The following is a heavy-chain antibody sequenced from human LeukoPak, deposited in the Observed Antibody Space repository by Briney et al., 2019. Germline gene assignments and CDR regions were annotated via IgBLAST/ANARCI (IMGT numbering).Heavy chain of an antibody. J-gene: IGHJ6*02. CDR2: IYSGGST. Sequence: GGSLRLSCAASGFTVSSNYMSWVRQAPGKGLEWVSVIYSGGSTYYADSVKGRFTISRDNSKNTLYLQMNSLRAEDTAVYYCARSPGYSSGWTYYYYGMDVWGQGTTVTVPS. D-gene: IGHD6-19*01. CDR1: GFTVSSNY. CDR3: ARSPGYSSGWTYYYYGMDV. V-gene: IGHV3-53*01.